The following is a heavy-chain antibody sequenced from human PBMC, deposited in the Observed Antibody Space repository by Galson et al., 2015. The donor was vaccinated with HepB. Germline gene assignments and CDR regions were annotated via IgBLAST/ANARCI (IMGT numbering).Heavy chain of an antibody. Sequence: SLRLSCAASGFTFSSYAMHWVRQAPGKGLEWVAVISYDGSNKYYADSVKGRFTISRDNSKNTLYLQMNSLRAEDTAVYYRARAMAQYYYYYGMDVWGQGTTVTVSS. D-gene: IGHD3-10*01. CDR3: ARAMAQYYYYYGMDV. V-gene: IGHV3-30*04. J-gene: IGHJ6*02. CDR2: ISYDGSNK. CDR1: GFTFSSYA.